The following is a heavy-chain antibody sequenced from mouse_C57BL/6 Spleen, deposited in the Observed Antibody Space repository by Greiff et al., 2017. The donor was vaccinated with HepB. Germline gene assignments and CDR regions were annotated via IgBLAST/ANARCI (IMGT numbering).Heavy chain of an antibody. CDR2: INPSTGGT. D-gene: IGHD2-1*01. CDR1: GYSFTGYY. V-gene: IGHV1-42*01. J-gene: IGHJ3*01. Sequence: VQLQQSGPELVKPGASVKISCKASGYSFTGYYMNWVKQSPEKSLEWIGEINPSTGGTTYNQKFKAKATLTVDKSSSTAYMQLKSLTSEDSAVYYCARRIYYGNSWFAYWGQGTLVTVSA. CDR3: ARRIYYGNSWFAY.